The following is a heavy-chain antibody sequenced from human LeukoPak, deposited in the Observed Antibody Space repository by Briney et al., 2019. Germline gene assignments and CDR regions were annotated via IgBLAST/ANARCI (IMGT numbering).Heavy chain of an antibody. CDR3: ARALYYYDSSGYPGY. CDR1: GFTFSSYW. D-gene: IGHD3-22*01. J-gene: IGHJ4*02. CDR2: IKQNGSEK. Sequence: GGSLRLSCAASGFTFSSYWMSWVRQAPGKGLEWVANIKQNGSEKYYVDSVKGRFTISRDNAKNSLYLQMNSLRAEDMAVYYCARALYYYDSSGYPGYWGQGTLVTVSS. V-gene: IGHV3-7*03.